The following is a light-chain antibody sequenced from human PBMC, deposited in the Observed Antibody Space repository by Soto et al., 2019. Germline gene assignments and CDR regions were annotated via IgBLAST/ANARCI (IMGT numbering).Light chain of an antibody. Sequence: EIVLTQSPATLSLSPGERATLSCRASQSVSSYLAWYQQKPCQAPRLLIYDASNRATGIPARFSGSGSGTDFTLTISRLEPEDFAVYYCQQYGSSPPLTFGGGTKVDIK. CDR2: DAS. J-gene: IGKJ4*01. V-gene: IGKV3-11*01. CDR3: QQYGSSPPLT. CDR1: QSVSSY.